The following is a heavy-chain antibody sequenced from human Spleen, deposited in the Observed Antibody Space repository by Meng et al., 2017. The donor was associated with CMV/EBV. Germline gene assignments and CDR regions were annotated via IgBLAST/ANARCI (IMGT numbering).Heavy chain of an antibody. Sequence: SVKVSCKASGGTFSSYAISWVRQAPGQGLEWMGGIIPILGIANYAQKFQGRVTMTRDTSTSTVYMELSSLRSEDAAVYYCAFVGVNSSGYSFDYWGQGTLVTVSS. CDR3: AFVGVNSSGYSFDY. J-gene: IGHJ4*02. CDR1: GGTFSSYA. V-gene: IGHV1-69*10. D-gene: IGHD3-22*01. CDR2: IIPILGIA.